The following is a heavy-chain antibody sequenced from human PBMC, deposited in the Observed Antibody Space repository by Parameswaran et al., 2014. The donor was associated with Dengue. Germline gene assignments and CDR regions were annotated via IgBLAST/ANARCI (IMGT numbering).Heavy chain of an antibody. D-gene: IGHD2-15*01. CDR3: ARGLGYCSGGSCYIDY. V-gene: IGHV3-13*01. CDR2: IGTAGDT. Sequence: ESLKISCAASGFTFSSYDMHWVRQATGKGLEWVSAIGTAGDTYYPGSVKGRFTISRENAKNSLYLQMNSLRAGDTAVYYCARGLGYCSGGSCYIDYWGQGTLVTVSS. CDR1: GFTFSSYD. J-gene: IGHJ4*02.